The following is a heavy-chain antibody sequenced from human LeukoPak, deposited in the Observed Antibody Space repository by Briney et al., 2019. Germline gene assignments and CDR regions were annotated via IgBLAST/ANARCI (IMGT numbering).Heavy chain of an antibody. CDR2: FDPEDGET. V-gene: IGHV1-24*01. CDR3: ATGLRYFDRLPSPDY. Sequence: GASVKVSCKVSGYTLTELSMHWVRQAPGKGLEWMGGFDPEDGETIYAQKFQGRVTMTEDTSTNTAYMELSSLRSEDTAVYYCATGLRYFDRLPSPDYWGQGTLVIVSS. J-gene: IGHJ4*02. D-gene: IGHD3-9*01. CDR1: GYTLTELS.